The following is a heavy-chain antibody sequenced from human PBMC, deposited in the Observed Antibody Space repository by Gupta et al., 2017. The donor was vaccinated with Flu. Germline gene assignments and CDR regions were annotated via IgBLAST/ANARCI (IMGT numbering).Heavy chain of an antibody. CDR3: ARRIGVSGITGWFDP. D-gene: IGHD1/OR15-1a*01. V-gene: IGHV2-5*02. CDR1: GFSLTASAVG. J-gene: IGHJ5*02. CDR2: IYRDGAT. Sequence: QITLKESGPTLVKPTQTLTLTCTFSGFSLTASAVGVGWIRQPPGKAPEWLALIYRDGATHYSSSLKNRLTITKDTSKSQVVLTMTNMGPVDTATYYCARRIGVSGITGWFDPWGQGTLVTVSS.